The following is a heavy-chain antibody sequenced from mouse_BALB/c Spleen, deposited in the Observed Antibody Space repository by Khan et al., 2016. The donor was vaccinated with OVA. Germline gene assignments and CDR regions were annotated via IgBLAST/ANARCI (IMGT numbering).Heavy chain of an antibody. CDR3: ARGGGWFDY. CDR1: GYSITSGYY. J-gene: IGHJ3*01. CDR2: INYGGNN. V-gene: IGHV3-6*02. Sequence: EVQLQESGPGLVKPSQSLSLTCSVTGYSITSGYYWNWIRQFPGNTLEWMGYINYGGNNNYNPSLKNRISITRDTSKNQFFLRLNSLTAEESATNYCARGGGWFDYWGQGTLVTVSA. D-gene: IGHD1-1*02.